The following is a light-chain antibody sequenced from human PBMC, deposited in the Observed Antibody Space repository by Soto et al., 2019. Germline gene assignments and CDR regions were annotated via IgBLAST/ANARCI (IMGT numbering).Light chain of an antibody. V-gene: IGKV3-20*01. CDR1: QSLSSRY. Sequence: EIVLTQSPGTLSLSPGDRATLSCRASQSLSSRYLAWYRQKPGQAPRLLIYGASNRTTGIPDRFSGSGFGTAFTITISRLEPDDCAVYYCQQYSSSPPTFGGGTKVEIK. J-gene: IGKJ4*01. CDR2: GAS. CDR3: QQYSSSPPT.